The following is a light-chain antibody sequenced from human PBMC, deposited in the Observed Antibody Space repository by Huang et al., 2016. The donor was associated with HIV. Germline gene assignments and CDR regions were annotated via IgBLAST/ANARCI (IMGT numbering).Light chain of an antibody. J-gene: IGKJ4*01. Sequence: EIVMTQSPATLSVSPGGGATLSCRASQNVRSNLAWYQQTPGQAPRLLIYDTSTWASGVPSRFSGSGSGTEFTLTISGLQSEDFAVYYCQQYDNWPPGLTFGGGTKVEI. CDR3: QQYDNWPPGLT. CDR2: DTS. V-gene: IGKV3D-15*01. CDR1: QNVRSN.